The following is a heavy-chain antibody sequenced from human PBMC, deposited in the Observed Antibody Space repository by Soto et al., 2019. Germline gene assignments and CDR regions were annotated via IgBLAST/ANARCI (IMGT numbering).Heavy chain of an antibody. V-gene: IGHV1-18*04. CDR1: RFSFTSYG. CDR3: ARRGWGTLSGAFDN. D-gene: IGHD7-27*01. CDR2: ISAYSGNA. J-gene: IGHJ3*02. Sequence: QAQLVQSGAEVKKPAASVKVSCKASRFSFTSYGFSWVRQPPGQGLELMGWISAYSGNAKYKEKNQDSVTMTTNTTTSTVYLEVRRRTSDDTVVYYGARRGWGTLSGAFDNWGQGTMVTVSS.